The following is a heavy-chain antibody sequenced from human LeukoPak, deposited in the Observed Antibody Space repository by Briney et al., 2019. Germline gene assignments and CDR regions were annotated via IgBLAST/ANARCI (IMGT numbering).Heavy chain of an antibody. Sequence: PSETLSLTCTVSGGSISRYYWSWIRQPPGKGLEWSGYIYYSGSTNYHLSLKSGVTKSVDTSKNQFPLKLSSVTAADTAVYYCARHSSGWSPPGMDVWGQGTTVTVSS. CDR1: GGSISRYY. CDR3: ARHSSGWSPPGMDV. J-gene: IGHJ6*02. V-gene: IGHV4-59*01. CDR2: IYYSGST. D-gene: IGHD6-19*01.